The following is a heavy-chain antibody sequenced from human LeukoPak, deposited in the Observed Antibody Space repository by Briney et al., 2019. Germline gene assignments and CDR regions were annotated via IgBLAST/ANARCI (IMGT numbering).Heavy chain of an antibody. CDR2: IYTSGST. CDR1: GRSISSGSYY. CDR3: ASYMVRGPNWFDP. Sequence: PSHTLSLTCTLSGRSISSGSYYSSWIRQPAGKGLEYIGRIYTSGSTSYNPSPTRRVTISVDTSKNKFSLTLSFVTAADTAVYYCASYMVRGPNWFDPWGQGTLVTVSS. J-gene: IGHJ5*02. V-gene: IGHV4-61*02. D-gene: IGHD3-10*01.